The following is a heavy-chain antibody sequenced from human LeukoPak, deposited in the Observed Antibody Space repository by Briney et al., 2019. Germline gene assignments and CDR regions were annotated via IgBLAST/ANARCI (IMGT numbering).Heavy chain of an antibody. CDR1: GYTFTSYA. J-gene: IGHJ4*02. CDR2: INAGNGNA. Sequence: ASVKVSCKASGYTFTSYAMHWVRQAPGQRLEWMGWINAGNGNAKYSQKFQGRVTITRDTSASTAYMELSSLRSEDTAVYYCARANNVVVVAATQGSLDYWGQGTLVTVSS. CDR3: ARANNVVVVAATQGSLDY. V-gene: IGHV1-3*01. D-gene: IGHD2-15*01.